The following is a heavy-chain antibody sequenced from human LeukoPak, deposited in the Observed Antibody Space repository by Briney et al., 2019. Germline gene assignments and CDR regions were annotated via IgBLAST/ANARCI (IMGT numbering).Heavy chain of an antibody. V-gene: IGHV4-4*07. CDR1: GGSLSSYY. CDR2: IYTSGST. D-gene: IGHD2-21*01. J-gene: IGHJ4*02. Sequence: PSETLSLTCTVSGGSLSSYYWSWVRQPAGQGLEWIGRIYTSGSTTYNPSLTSRVTMSVDTSKNQFSLKLSSVTAADTAVYDCARGSDLFGYWGQGTLVTVSS. CDR3: ARGSDLFGY.